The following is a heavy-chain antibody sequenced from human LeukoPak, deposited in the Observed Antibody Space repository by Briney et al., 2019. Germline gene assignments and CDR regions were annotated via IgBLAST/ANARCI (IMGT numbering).Heavy chain of an antibody. D-gene: IGHD6-19*01. CDR3: ARVAHSSGWYYFDY. V-gene: IGHV1-2*06. CDR1: GYTFTGYY. CDR2: INPNSGGT. J-gene: IGHJ4*02. Sequence: EASVKVSCKASGYTFTGYYMHWVRQAPGQGLEWMGRINPNSGGTNYAQKFQGRVTMTRDTSISTAYMELSRLRSDDTAVYYCARVAHSSGWYYFDYWGQGTLVTVSS.